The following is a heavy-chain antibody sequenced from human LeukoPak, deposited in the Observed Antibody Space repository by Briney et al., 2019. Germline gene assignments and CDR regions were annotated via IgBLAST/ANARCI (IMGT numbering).Heavy chain of an antibody. J-gene: IGHJ5*02. CDR2: INWNGGST. CDR1: GFTFDDYG. D-gene: IGHD1-26*01. V-gene: IGHV3-20*01. CDR3: ARDLFPWELQPSWFDP. Sequence: PGGSLRLSCAASGFTFDDYGMSWVRQAPGKGLEWVSGINWNGGSTGYADSVKGLFTISRDNAKNSLYLQMNSLRAEDTALYHCARDLFPWELQPSWFDPWGQGTLVTVSS.